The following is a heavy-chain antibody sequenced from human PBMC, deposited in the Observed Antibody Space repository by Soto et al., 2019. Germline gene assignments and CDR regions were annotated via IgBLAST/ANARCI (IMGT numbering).Heavy chain of an antibody. Sequence: GGSLRLSCAASGFTLSSYAMHWVRQAPGKGLEWVAVISYDGSNKYYADSVKGRFTISRDNSKNTLYLQMNSLRAEDTAVYYCARTGLRFDYYYYGMDVWGQGTTVTVSS. D-gene: IGHD5-12*01. CDR2: ISYDGSNK. J-gene: IGHJ6*02. CDR1: GFTLSSYA. CDR3: ARTGLRFDYYYYGMDV. V-gene: IGHV3-30-3*01.